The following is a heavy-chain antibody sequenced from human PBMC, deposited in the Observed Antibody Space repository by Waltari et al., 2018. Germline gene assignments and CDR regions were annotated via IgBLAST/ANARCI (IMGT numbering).Heavy chain of an antibody. CDR2: IHYSGTT. V-gene: IGHV4-59*01. J-gene: IGHJ3*01. CDR3: ARPGIGDAFDV. Sequence: QVQLQESGPGLVRPSDTLSLTCTAPYGSTSSYYWNWTRQLPGKGLEWIGFIHYSGTTEYNPSLKNRATTSIQTSKNQFSLRLDSVTAADTAIYYCARPGIGDAFDVWGQGTMVTVSS. CDR1: YGSTSSYY.